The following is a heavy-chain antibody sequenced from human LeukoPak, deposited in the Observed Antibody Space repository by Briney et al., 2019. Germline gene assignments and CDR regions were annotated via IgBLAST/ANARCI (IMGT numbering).Heavy chain of an antibody. CDR3: ARERYYDSSGYHPSYYFDS. CDR1: GGTFIGYT. J-gene: IGHJ4*02. D-gene: IGHD3-22*01. V-gene: IGHV1-69*08. CDR2: IIPCIGKV. Sequence: SVTVSCKASGGTFIGYTITWVRQAPGQGLEWMGMIIPCIGKVNYAQKFQGRVTISAHKSANTVYMELSSLRSEDTAMYYCARERYYDSSGYHPSYYFDSWGQGTLVTVSS.